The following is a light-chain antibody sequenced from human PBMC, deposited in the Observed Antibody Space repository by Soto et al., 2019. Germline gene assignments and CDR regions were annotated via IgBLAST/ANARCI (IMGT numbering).Light chain of an antibody. V-gene: IGKV3-11*01. CDR2: DAS. Sequence: EIVLTQSPATLSLSPGERATLSCRASQSVSSYLAWYQQKPGQAPRLLLYDASNRATVIPAKFSGSGSGTDFTLTISSLEPEEFAVYYCQQRSNWPRTFGGGTKVEIK. CDR1: QSVSSY. J-gene: IGKJ4*01. CDR3: QQRSNWPRT.